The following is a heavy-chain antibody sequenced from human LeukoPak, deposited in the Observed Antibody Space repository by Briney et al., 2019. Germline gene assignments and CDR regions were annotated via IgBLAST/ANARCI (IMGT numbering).Heavy chain of an antibody. D-gene: IGHD5-12*01. Sequence: PGGSLRLSCTASGLTFSDYAMSWVRQAPGKGLEWVVFIRSKAYGGTTEDAASMKGRFTSARDESKSIAYLQMNSLTTEDTAVYYCTRTIDIVATMPDYWGQGTLVTVSS. CDR2: IRSKAYGGTT. V-gene: IGHV3-49*04. CDR1: GLTFSDYA. CDR3: TRTIDIVATMPDY. J-gene: IGHJ4*02.